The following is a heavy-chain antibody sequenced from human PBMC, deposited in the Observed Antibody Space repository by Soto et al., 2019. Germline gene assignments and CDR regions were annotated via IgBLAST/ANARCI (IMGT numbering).Heavy chain of an antibody. CDR3: ARLSLLYDILTGYYLDY. J-gene: IGHJ4*02. D-gene: IGHD3-9*01. CDR2: ISSSSSTI. Sequence: PGGSLRLSCAASGFTFSSYSMNWVRQAPGKGLEWVSYISSSSSTIYYAESVKGRFTISRDNAKNSLYLQMNSLRAEDTAVYYCARLSLLYDILTGYYLDYWGQGTLVTVSS. V-gene: IGHV3-48*01. CDR1: GFTFSSYS.